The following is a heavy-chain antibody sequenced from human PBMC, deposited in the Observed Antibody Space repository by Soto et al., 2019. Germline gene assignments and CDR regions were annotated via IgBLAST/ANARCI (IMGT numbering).Heavy chain of an antibody. Sequence: SETLSLTCTVSGGSISSSSYYWGWIRQPPGKGLEWIGSIYYSGSTYYNPSLKSRVTISVDTSKNQFSLKLSSVTAADTAVYYCARTPAVDTAMVHFDYWGQGTLVTVSS. J-gene: IGHJ4*02. V-gene: IGHV4-39*01. CDR3: ARTPAVDTAMVHFDY. CDR1: GGSISSSSYY. D-gene: IGHD5-18*01. CDR2: IYYSGST.